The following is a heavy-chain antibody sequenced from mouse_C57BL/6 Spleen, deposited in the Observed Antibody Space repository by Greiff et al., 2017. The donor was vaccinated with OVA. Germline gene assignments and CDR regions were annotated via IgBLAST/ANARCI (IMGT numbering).Heavy chain of an antibody. CDR3: ARSGDEAWFAY. CDR1: GYNFNSYW. CDR2: IYPGSGST. Sequence: VQLQQPGAELVKPGASVKMSCKASGYNFNSYWITWVKQRPGQGLEWIGDIYPGSGSTNYNEKFKSKATLTVDTSSSTAYMQLSSLTSEDSAVYYCARSGDEAWFAYWGQGTLVTVSA. J-gene: IGHJ3*01. D-gene: IGHD3-1*01. V-gene: IGHV1-55*01.